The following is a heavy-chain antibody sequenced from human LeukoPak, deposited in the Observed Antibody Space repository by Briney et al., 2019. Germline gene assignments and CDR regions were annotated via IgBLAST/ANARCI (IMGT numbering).Heavy chain of an antibody. CDR2: IKQDGSEK. Sequence: GGSLRLSCAASGFTFSSNWMSWVRQAPGKGLEWVANIKQDGSEKYYVDSVKGRFTISRDNAKNSLYLQMNSLRAEDTAVYYCARRYFDYWGQGTLVTVSS. J-gene: IGHJ4*02. CDR1: GFTFSSNW. CDR3: ARRYFDY. V-gene: IGHV3-7*01.